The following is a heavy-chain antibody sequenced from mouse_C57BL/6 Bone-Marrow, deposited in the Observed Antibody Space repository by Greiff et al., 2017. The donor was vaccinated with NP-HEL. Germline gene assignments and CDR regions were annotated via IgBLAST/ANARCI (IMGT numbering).Heavy chain of an antibody. CDR1: GYTFTGYW. D-gene: IGHD2-4*01. CDR2: ILPGSGST. V-gene: IGHV1-9*01. J-gene: IGHJ1*03. CDR3: ARYWIYYDYDGGDGYFDV. Sequence: VQLQQSGAELMKPGASVKLSCKATGYTFTGYWIEWVKQRPGHGLEWIGEILPGSGSTNYNEKFKGKATFTADASSNTAYMQLSSLTTEDSAIYDCARYWIYYDYDGGDGYFDVWGTGTTVTVSS.